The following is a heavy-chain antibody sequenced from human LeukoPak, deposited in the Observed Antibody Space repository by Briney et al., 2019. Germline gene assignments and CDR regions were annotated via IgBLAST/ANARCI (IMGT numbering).Heavy chain of an antibody. D-gene: IGHD3-3*01. V-gene: IGHV3-23*01. CDR3: ARVGSFGVVIYAFDI. CDR2: ISGSGGST. CDR1: GFTFSSYA. J-gene: IGHJ3*02. Sequence: GGSLRLSCAASGFTFSSYAMSWVRQAPGKGLEWVSAISGSGGSTYYADSVKGRFTISRDNSKNTLYLQMNSLRADDTAVYYCARVGSFGVVIYAFDIWGQGTMVTVSS.